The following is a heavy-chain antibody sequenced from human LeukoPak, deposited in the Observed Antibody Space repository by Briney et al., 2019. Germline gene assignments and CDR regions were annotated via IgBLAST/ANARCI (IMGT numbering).Heavy chain of an antibody. V-gene: IGHV3-11*06. CDR3: ASPYSGSPWKDY. J-gene: IGHJ4*02. CDR1: GFTFSDYY. CDR2: ISSSSSYT. Sequence: GGSLRLSCAASGFTFSDYYMSWIRQAPGKGLEWVSYISSSSSYTNYADSVKGRFTISRDNAKNSLYLQMNSLRAEDTAVYYCASPYSGSPWKDYWGQGTLVTVSS. D-gene: IGHD1-26*01.